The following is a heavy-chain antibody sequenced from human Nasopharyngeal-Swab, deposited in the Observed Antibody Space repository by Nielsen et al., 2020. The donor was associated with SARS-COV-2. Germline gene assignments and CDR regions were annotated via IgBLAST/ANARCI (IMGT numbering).Heavy chain of an antibody. CDR3: AKGPGVSSSSVSGLRRDY. J-gene: IGHJ4*02. V-gene: IGHV3-53*01. CDR2: IYSGAST. D-gene: IGHD6-6*01. CDR1: GFTVSSNY. Sequence: GESLKISCAASGFTVSSNYMSWVRQAPGKGLEWVSVIYSGASTYYADSVKGRFTVSRDNSKNTLYLQMISLRAEDTAVYYCAKGPGVSSSSVSGLRRDYLGQGTLVTVSS.